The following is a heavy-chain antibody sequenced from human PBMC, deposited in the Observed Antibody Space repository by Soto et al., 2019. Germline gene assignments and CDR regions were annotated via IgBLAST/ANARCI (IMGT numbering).Heavy chain of an antibody. CDR1: GFTFSSYA. Sequence: GGSLRLSCAASGFTFSSYAMHWVRQAPGKGLEWVAVISYDGSNKYYADSVKGRFTISRDNSKNTLYLQMNSLRAEDTAVYYCAREGGYSYGDIYYYGMDVWGQGTTVTVSS. CDR2: ISYDGSNK. CDR3: AREGGYSYGDIYYYGMDV. V-gene: IGHV3-30-3*01. D-gene: IGHD5-18*01. J-gene: IGHJ6*02.